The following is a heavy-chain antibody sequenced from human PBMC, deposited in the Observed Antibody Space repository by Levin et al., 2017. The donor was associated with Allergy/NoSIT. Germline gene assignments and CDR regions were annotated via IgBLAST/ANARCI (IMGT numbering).Heavy chain of an antibody. V-gene: IGHV3-15*01. CDR3: TASGIATRYYYYGMDV. D-gene: IGHD6-13*01. CDR1: GFPFSNAW. CDR2: IKSKTDGGTT. Sequence: LSLTCAASGFPFSNAWMSWVRQAPGKGLEWVGRIKSKTDGGTTDYAAPVKGRFTISRDDSKNTLYLQMNSLKTEDTAVYYCTASGIATRYYYYGMDVWGQGTTVTVSS. J-gene: IGHJ6*02.